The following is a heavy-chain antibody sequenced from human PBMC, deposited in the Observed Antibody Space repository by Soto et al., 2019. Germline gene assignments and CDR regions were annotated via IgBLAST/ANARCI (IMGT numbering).Heavy chain of an antibody. V-gene: IGHV1-2*04. D-gene: IGHD6-19*01. J-gene: IGHJ6*02. CDR1: GGTFSSYA. CDR3: ARDLIAVAGTGDYYYYYGMDV. CDR2: INPNSGGT. Sequence: GASVKVSCKASGGTFSSYAISWVRQAPGQGLEWMGWINPNSGGTNYAQKFQGWVTMTRDTSISTAYMELSRLRSDDTAVYYCARDLIAVAGTGDYYYYYGMDVWGQGTTVTVSS.